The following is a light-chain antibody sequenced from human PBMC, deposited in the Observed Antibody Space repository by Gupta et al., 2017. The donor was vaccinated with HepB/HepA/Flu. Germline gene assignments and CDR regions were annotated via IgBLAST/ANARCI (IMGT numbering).Light chain of an antibody. V-gene: IGKV3-20*01. CDR3: QQHGSSPLT. J-gene: IGKJ4*01. CDR1: QSVSSSY. CDR2: GSS. Sequence: EIVLTQSPRTLSLSPGERATLSCRASQSVSSSYLAWYQQKPGQAPRLLIYGSSSRATGIPDRLSGSGSGTEFTLTISRLEPEDYAVYYCQQHGSSPLTFGGGTKVEIK.